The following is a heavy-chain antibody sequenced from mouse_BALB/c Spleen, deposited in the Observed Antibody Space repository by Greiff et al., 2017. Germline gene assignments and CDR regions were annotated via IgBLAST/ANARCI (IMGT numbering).Heavy chain of an antibody. D-gene: IGHD3-3*01. CDR3: TREGDRYFDV. V-gene: IGHV1-5*01. J-gene: IGHJ1*01. CDR1: GYTFTSYW. Sequence: EVQLQQSGTVLVRPGASVKMSCTASGYTFTSYWMHWVKQRPGQGLEWIGVIYPGNSDTSYNQKFKGKAKLTADTSTSTAYMEISSLTNEDSAVYYCTREGDRYFDVWGEGTTVTVSS. CDR2: IYPGNSDT.